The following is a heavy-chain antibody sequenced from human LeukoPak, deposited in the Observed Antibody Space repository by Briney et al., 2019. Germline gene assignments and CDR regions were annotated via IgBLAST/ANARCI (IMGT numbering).Heavy chain of an antibody. D-gene: IGHD6-19*01. J-gene: IGHJ4*02. V-gene: IGHV3-53*01. Sequence: GGSLRLSCAASGFTVSSNYMSWVRQAPGKGLEWVSVIYSGGSTYYADSVKGRFTISRDNSKNTLYLQMNSLRAEDTAAYYCARAEKGSSGWYTAEYWGQGTLVTVSS. CDR3: ARAEKGSSGWYTAEY. CDR2: IYSGGST. CDR1: GFTVSSNY.